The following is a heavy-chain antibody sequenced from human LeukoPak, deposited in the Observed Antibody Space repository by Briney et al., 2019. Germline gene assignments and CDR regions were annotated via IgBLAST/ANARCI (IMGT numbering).Heavy chain of an antibody. CDR1: GFTFGSYS. Sequence: PGGSLRLSCAASGFTFGSYSMNWVRQAPGKGLEWISYISSSSGSTYDADSVKGRFTISRDNAKNSLYLQMNSLRAEDTALYYCARAPYMITFGGVIVYYFDYWGQGTLVTVSS. J-gene: IGHJ4*02. CDR3: ARAPYMITFGGVIVYYFDY. V-gene: IGHV3-48*01. D-gene: IGHD3-16*02. CDR2: ISSSSGST.